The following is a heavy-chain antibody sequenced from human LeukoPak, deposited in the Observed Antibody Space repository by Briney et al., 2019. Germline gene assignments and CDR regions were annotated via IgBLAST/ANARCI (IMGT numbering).Heavy chain of an antibody. D-gene: IGHD2-2*02. CDR3: AREEYCSSTTCYKAFDI. V-gene: IGHV1-2*02. CDR2: INPNSGGT. CDR1: GYTFTGYY. Sequence: ASVTVSCKASGYTFTGYYMHWVRQAPGQGLEWMGWINPNSGGTNYAQKFQGRVTMTRDTSISTAYMELSGLRSDDTAVYYCAREEYCSSTTCYKAFDIWGQGTMVTVSS. J-gene: IGHJ3*02.